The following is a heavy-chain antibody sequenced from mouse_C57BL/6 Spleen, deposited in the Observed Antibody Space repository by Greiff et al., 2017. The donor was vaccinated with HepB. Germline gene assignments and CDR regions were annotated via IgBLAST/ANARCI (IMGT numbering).Heavy chain of an antibody. CDR1: GYTFTSYW. CDR2: IYPGNSDT. CDR3: TRWRYDYDENYFDY. D-gene: IGHD2-4*01. Sequence: EVQLQQSGTVLARPGASVKMSCKTSGYTFTSYWMHWVKQRPGQGLEWIGAIYPGNSDTSYNQKFKGKAKLTAVTSASTAYMELSSLTNEDSAVYYCTRWRYDYDENYFDYWGQGTTLTVSS. V-gene: IGHV1-5*01. J-gene: IGHJ2*01.